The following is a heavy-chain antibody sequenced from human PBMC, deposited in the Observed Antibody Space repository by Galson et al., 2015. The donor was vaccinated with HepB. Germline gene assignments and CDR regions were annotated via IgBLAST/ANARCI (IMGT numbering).Heavy chain of an antibody. CDR3: AKADVLLWFGELSGFDY. CDR1: GFTFSSYG. CDR2: ISYDGSNK. D-gene: IGHD3-10*01. V-gene: IGHV3-30*18. J-gene: IGHJ4*02. Sequence: SLRLSCAASGFTFSSYGMHWVRQAPGKGLEWVAVISYDGSNKYYADSVKGRFTISRDNSKNTLYLQMNSLRAEDTAVYYCAKADVLLWFGELSGFDYWGQGTLVTVSS.